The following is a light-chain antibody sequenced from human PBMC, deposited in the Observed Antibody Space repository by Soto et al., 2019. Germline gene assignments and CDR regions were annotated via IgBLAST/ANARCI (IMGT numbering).Light chain of an antibody. V-gene: IGKV3-11*01. CDR1: QSIDRY. CDR2: EAS. J-gene: IGKJ2*01. CDR3: HQYHSPPQT. Sequence: EIVLTQSPATLSLSPGERATLSCRASQSIDRYLAWYQQKPGQAPRLLIYEASNRATGIPPRFSGSGSGTDFSLTISRLEPEDSAVYYCHQYHSPPQTFGQGTKVEIK.